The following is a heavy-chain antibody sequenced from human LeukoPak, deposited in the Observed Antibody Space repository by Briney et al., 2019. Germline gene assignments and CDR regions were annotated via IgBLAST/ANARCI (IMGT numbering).Heavy chain of an antibody. Sequence: GGSLRLSCAASRFTFSSYSMNWVRQAPGKGLEWVSSISSSSSYIYYADSEKGRFTISRDNAKNSLYLQMNSLRAEDTAVYYCARDCSSTSCHDYWGQGTLVTVSS. D-gene: IGHD2-2*01. CDR1: RFTFSSYS. CDR3: ARDCSSTSCHDY. J-gene: IGHJ4*02. V-gene: IGHV3-21*01. CDR2: ISSSSSYI.